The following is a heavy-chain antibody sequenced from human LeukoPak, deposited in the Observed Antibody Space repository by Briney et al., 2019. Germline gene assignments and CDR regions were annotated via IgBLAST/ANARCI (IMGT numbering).Heavy chain of an antibody. CDR3: ARALSITIFGVADYAFDI. CDR1: GYTFTGYY. Sequence: GASVKVSCKASGYTFTGYYMHWVRQAPGQGLEWMGWINPNSGGTNYAQKFQGRVTMTRDTSISTACMELSRLRSDDTAVYYCARALSITIFGVADYAFDIWGQGAMVTVSS. V-gene: IGHV1-2*02. J-gene: IGHJ3*02. CDR2: INPNSGGT. D-gene: IGHD3-3*01.